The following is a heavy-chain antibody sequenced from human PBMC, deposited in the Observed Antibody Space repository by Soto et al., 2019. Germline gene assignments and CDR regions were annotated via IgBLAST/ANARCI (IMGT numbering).Heavy chain of an antibody. D-gene: IGHD1-26*01. CDR3: ATIPSEDFDY. Sequence: LSLTCAVSGYSISSGYYWGWIRQPPGKGLEWIGSIYHSGSTYYNPSLKSRVTISVDTSKNQFSLKLSSVTAADTAVYYCATIPSEDFDYWGQGTLVTVSS. CDR1: GYSISSGYY. J-gene: IGHJ4*02. CDR2: IYHSGST. V-gene: IGHV4-38-2*01.